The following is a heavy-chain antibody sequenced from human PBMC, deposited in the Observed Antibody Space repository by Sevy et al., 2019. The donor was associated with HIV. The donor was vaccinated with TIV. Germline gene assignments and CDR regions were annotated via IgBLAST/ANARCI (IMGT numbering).Heavy chain of an antibody. CDR2: ISSSSSYT. V-gene: IGHV3-11*06. J-gene: IGHJ4*02. CDR1: GFTFSDYY. CDR3: IRSGSYGEVYFDY. Sequence: GGSLRLSCAASGFTFSDYYMSWIRQAPGKGLEWVSYISSSSSYTNYADSVKGRFTISRDNAKNSLYLQMNSLRAEDTAVYYCIRSGSYGEVYFDYWGQGTLVTVSS. D-gene: IGHD1-26*01.